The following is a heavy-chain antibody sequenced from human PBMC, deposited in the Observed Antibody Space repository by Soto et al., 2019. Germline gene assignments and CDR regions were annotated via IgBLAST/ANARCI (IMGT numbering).Heavy chain of an antibody. CDR1: GGTFSSYA. J-gene: IGHJ6*02. V-gene: IGHV1-69*01. D-gene: IGHD2-2*01. CDR2: IIPIFGTA. Sequence: VSCKASGGTFSSYAISWVRQAPGQGLEWMGGIIPIFGTANYAQKFQGRVTITADESTSTAYMELSSLRSEDTAVYYCARAIVVVPAAMIEGYYYYGMDVWGQGTTVTVSS. CDR3: ARAIVVVPAAMIEGYYYYGMDV.